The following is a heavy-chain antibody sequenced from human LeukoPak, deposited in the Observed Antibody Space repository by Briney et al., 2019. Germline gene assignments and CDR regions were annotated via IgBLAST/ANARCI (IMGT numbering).Heavy chain of an antibody. V-gene: IGHV3-33*01. CDR3: ATDAGHWFDP. Sequence: GTSLRLSCAASGFTFSSNDMHWVRQAPGKGLEWVAVIWYDGNNKYYADSVKGRFTISRDNSKNPLFLQMNSLRAEDTAVYYCATDAGHWFDPWGQGTLVTVSS. J-gene: IGHJ5*02. CDR1: GFTFSSND. CDR2: IWYDGNNK.